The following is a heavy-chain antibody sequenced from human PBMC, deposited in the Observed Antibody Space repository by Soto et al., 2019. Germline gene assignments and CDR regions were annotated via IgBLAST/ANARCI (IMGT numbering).Heavy chain of an antibody. D-gene: IGHD2-15*01. J-gene: IGHJ4*02. V-gene: IGHV4-59*08. CDR1: GGSISSYY. CDR2: IYYSGST. Sequence: PSETLSLTCTVSGGSISSYYWSWIRQPPGKGLEWIGYIYYSGSTNYNPSLKSRVTISVDTSKNQFSLKLSSVTAADTAVYYCARVVAATVCLDYWGQETLVTGSS. CDR3: ARVVAATVCLDY.